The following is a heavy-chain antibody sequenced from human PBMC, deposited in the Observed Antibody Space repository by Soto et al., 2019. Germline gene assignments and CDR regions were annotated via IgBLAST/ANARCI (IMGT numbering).Heavy chain of an antibody. J-gene: IGHJ4*02. CDR1: GYDFTTYG. CDR3: ARGRDGDY. D-gene: IGHD6-6*01. V-gene: IGHV1-18*01. CDR2: ISAHNGNT. Sequence: QVHLVQSGAEVKKPGASVKVSCKGSGYDFTTYGITWVRQAPGQGLEWMAWISAHNGNTDCAQKLQGRVTVTRDTATSTAYMELRSLRSDGTAVYDSARGRDGDYWGQEGLVTVSS.